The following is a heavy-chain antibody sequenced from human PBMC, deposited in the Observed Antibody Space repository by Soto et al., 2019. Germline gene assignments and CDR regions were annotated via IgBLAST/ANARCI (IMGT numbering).Heavy chain of an antibody. CDR2: INHSGST. D-gene: IGHD3-16*02. CDR3: ARGSVFGVIARGPYYFDY. Sequence: QVKLQQWGAGLLKPSETLSLTCAVYGGSFSGYYWSRIRQPPGKGLEWIGEINHSGSTNYNPSLKSRVTISVDTSKNQFSLKLSSVTAADTAVYYCARGSVFGVIARGPYYFDYWGQGTLVTVSS. V-gene: IGHV4-34*01. CDR1: GGSFSGYY. J-gene: IGHJ4*02.